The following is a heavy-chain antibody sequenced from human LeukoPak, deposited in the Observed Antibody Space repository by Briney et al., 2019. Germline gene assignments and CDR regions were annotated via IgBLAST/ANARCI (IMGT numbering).Heavy chain of an antibody. Sequence: PGGSLRLSCAASGFTFSTYNMNWVRRTPGKGLEWVSSITTSSSYMFYADSVKGRFTISRDNSKNTLYLQMNSLRAEDTAVYYCAKTMVRGVIINPYFDYWGQGTLVTVSS. CDR2: ITTSSSYM. CDR1: GFTFSTYN. V-gene: IGHV3-21*01. CDR3: AKTMVRGVIINPYFDY. D-gene: IGHD3-10*01. J-gene: IGHJ4*02.